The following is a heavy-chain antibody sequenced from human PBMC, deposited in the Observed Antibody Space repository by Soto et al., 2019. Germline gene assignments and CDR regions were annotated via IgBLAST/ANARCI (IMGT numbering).Heavy chain of an antibody. J-gene: IGHJ4*02. CDR1: GGSISSGGYY. Sequence: QVQLQESGPGLVKPSQTLSLTCTVSGGSISSGGYYWSWIRQHPGKGLEWIGYIYYSGSTYYNPSLKSRVTISVDTSKNQFSLKLSSVTAADTAVYYCASGRYYGSGSYYNPLGYWGQGTLVTVSS. D-gene: IGHD3-10*01. V-gene: IGHV4-31*03. CDR3: ASGRYYGSGSYYNPLGY. CDR2: IYYSGST.